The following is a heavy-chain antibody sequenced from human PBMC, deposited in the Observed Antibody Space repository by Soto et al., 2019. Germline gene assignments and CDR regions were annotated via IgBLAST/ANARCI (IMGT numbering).Heavy chain of an antibody. D-gene: IGHD3-16*01. CDR3: ARDRALIGFDH. V-gene: IGHV1-69*18. CDR2: VLPILGTT. CDR1: GGSFTSNA. Sequence: QVHLVQSGAEAKKPGSSVKVSCKDSGGSFTSNAISWVRQAPGQGLEWMGTVLPILGTTNYAQKFKGRVTMTADESTSTAYMELTSLRSEDTAVYYCARDRALIGFDHWGQGSLVTVSS. J-gene: IGHJ4*02.